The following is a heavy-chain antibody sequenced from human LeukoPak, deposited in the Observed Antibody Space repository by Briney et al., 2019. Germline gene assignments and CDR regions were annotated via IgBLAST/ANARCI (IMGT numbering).Heavy chain of an antibody. CDR3: ARGRVYYYGSGTYPLFDY. CDR2: INHSGST. Sequence: SETLSLTCAVYGGSFSGYYWSWIRQPPGKGLEWIGEINHSGSTNYDPYPKSRVIISLDTSKNQFSLKLSSVTAAETAVYYCARGRVYYYGSGTYPLFDYWGQGTLVTVSS. D-gene: IGHD3-10*01. V-gene: IGHV4-34*01. CDR1: GGSFSGYY. J-gene: IGHJ4*02.